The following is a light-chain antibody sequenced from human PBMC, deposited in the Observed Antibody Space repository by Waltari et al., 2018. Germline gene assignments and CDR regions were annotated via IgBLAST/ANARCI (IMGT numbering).Light chain of an antibody. CDR2: YDG. CDR1: NVGSQS. J-gene: IGLJ2*01. CDR3: QVWDGSADYVV. V-gene: IGLV3-21*04. Sequence: SYVLTQPPSVSVAPGQTARITCGGTNVGSQSVHWYQRKPGQAPVMVIYYDGDRPSGIPDRFSGSNSGNTATLTISRVEAGDEADYYCQVWDGSADYVVFGGGTKLTVL.